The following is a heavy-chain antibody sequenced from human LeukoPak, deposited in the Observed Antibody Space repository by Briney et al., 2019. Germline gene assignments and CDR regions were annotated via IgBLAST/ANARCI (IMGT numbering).Heavy chain of an antibody. CDR1: GYTFTGYY. J-gene: IGHJ4*02. CDR2: INPNSGGT. D-gene: IGHD2-2*01. Sequence: ASVTVSCKASGYTFTGYYMHWVRQAPGQGLEWMGWINPNSGGTNYAQKFQGRVTMTRDTSISTAYMELSRLRSDDTAVYYCARVGYCSSTSCSCFDYWGQGTLVTVSS. CDR3: ARVGYCSSTSCSCFDY. V-gene: IGHV1-2*02.